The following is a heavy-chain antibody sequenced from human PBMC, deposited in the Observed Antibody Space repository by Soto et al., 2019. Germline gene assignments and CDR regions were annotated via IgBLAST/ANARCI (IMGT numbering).Heavy chain of an antibody. Sequence: GGSLRLSCAAAGFTFSIHAMSWVRQAPGKGLEWVSIIGSRDTSYAESVKGRFTESRVNSENMLFLEMNNLRADDTAVYYCAKDHFNGNGIFDAFDILGQGTMVTVSS. CDR2: IGSRDT. CDR3: AKDHFNGNGIFDAFDI. V-gene: IGHV3-23*01. J-gene: IGHJ3*02. D-gene: IGHD1-20*01. CDR1: GFTFSIHA.